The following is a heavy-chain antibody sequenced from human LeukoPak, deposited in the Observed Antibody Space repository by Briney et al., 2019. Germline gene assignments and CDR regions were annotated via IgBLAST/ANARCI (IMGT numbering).Heavy chain of an antibody. D-gene: IGHD6-13*01. Sequence: GGSLRLSCAASGLTFSSYWMSWVRQAPGKGLEWVANIKQDGSEKYYVDSVKGRFTISRDNAKNSLYLQMNSLRAEDTAVYYCARDTSTWVPPSRWGQGTLVTVSS. V-gene: IGHV3-7*01. CDR3: ARDTSTWVPPSR. J-gene: IGHJ4*02. CDR1: GLTFSSYW. CDR2: IKQDGSEK.